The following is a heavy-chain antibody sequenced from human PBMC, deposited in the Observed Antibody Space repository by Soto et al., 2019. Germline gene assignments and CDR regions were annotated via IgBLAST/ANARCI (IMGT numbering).Heavy chain of an antibody. CDR1: GGAFSSYA. Sequence: GASVKGSFTASGGAFSSYAIRWGRQAPGQGLEWMGGIMPIFGTASCAQKFQGRVTLTADEAPSTAYMELSRRKGEDTAVYYCAKAPLFTYYALWKGTSLDYGGQGTLVTVSS. D-gene: IGHD3-3*01. CDR2: IMPIFGTA. V-gene: IGHV1-69*13. CDR3: AKAPLFTYYALWKGTSLDY. J-gene: IGHJ4*02.